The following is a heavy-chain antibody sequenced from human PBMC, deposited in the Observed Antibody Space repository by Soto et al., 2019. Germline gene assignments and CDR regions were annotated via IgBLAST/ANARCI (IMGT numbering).Heavy chain of an antibody. V-gene: IGHV1-69*01. CDR3: PREGSGWTYYYYYGMDV. J-gene: IGHJ6*02. CDR2: IIPIFGTA. D-gene: IGHD6-19*01. CDR1: GGTFSSYA. Sequence: QVQLVQSGAEVKKPGSSVKVSCKASGGTFSSYAISWVRQAPGQGLEWMGGIIPIFGTANYAQKFQGRVTITADESTSTAYMELSSLRSEDTAVYYCPREGSGWTYYYYYGMDVWGQGTTVTVSS.